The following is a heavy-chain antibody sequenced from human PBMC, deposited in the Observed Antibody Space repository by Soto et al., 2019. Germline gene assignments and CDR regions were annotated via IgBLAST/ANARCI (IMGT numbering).Heavy chain of an antibody. D-gene: IGHD2-2*01. CDR3: ARQVVVVPAATSGYGMDV. J-gene: IGHJ6*02. CDR1: GFTFSSYW. Sequence: GGSLRLSCAASGFTFSSYWMHWVRQVPGKGMEWVSEIDSDGSRTDYADSVKGRTTISRDNSKNTLYLQMNSLKASDTAMYYCARQVVVVPAATSGYGMDVWGQGTTVTVSS. V-gene: IGHV3-74*01. CDR2: IDSDGSRT.